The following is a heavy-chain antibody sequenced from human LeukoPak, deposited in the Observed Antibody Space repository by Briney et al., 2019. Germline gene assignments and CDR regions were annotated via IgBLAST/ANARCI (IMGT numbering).Heavy chain of an antibody. J-gene: IGHJ4*02. Sequence: GGSLRLSCAASGFTFNSYAMSWVRQAPGKGLEWVSAISGSGGSTYYADSVKGRFTISRDNSKNTLYLQMNSLRAEDTAVYYCAKQGPLDAVADSGDFDYWGQGTLVTVSS. D-gene: IGHD6-19*01. CDR1: GFTFNSYA. CDR2: ISGSGGST. V-gene: IGHV3-23*01. CDR3: AKQGPLDAVADSGDFDY.